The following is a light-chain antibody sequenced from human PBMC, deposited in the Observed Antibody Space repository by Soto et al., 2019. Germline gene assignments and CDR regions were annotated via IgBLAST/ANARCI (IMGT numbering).Light chain of an antibody. Sequence: EIEMTQSPVTLSVSPGERATLSCRASQSVSSNLAWYQQKPGQPPRLLFYGASTRATGIPARFSGSGSGTEFTLTISSLQSEDFAVYYCQQYNNWPRTFGQGTKLEIK. V-gene: IGKV3-15*01. J-gene: IGKJ2*01. CDR3: QQYNNWPRT. CDR1: QSVSSN. CDR2: GAS.